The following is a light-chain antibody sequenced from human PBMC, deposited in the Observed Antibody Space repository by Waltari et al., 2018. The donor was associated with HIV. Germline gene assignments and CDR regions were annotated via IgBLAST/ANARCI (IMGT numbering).Light chain of an antibody. CDR1: SSNIGNNY. J-gene: IGLJ3*02. CDR3: GTWDSGLSAVV. CDR2: DKK. Sequence: QSVLTQPPSVSAAPGQKVTISCSGSSSNIGNNYVSWYQQLPGTAPKLLIYDKKKPPSGIPDRFSGSKSGPSATLGITGLQTGDEADYYCGTWDSGLSAVVFGGGTKLTVL. V-gene: IGLV1-51*01.